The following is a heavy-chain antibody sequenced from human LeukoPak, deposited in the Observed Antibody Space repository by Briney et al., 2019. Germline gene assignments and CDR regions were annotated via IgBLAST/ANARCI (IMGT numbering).Heavy chain of an antibody. V-gene: IGHV3-66*01. CDR3: ARAGLTPWGGVGKFDC. D-gene: IGHD2-8*02. J-gene: IGHJ4*02. CDR2: IYSGGST. CDR1: GFTVSSNY. Sequence: GGSLRLSCAASGFTVSSNYMSWVRQAPGKGLEWVSVIYSGGSTYYADSVKGRFTISRDNSKNTLYLQMNSLRAEDTAVYYCARAGLTPWGGVGKFDCWGQGTLVSVSS.